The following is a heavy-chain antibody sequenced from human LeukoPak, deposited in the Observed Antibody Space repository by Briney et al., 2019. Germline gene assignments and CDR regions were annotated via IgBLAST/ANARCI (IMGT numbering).Heavy chain of an antibody. V-gene: IGHV3-23*01. CDR1: GFTFSNYG. J-gene: IGHJ4*02. D-gene: IGHD3-3*01. Sequence: PGGSLRLSCAASGFTFSNYGMSWVRQAPGKGLQWVSAISGSGSSADYADSVKGRFTISRDNSKNTLYLQMNSLRAEDTALYYCTTTLRFLEWPKGTFHYWGQRTLVTVSS. CDR2: ISGSGSSA. CDR3: TTTLRFLEWPKGTFHY.